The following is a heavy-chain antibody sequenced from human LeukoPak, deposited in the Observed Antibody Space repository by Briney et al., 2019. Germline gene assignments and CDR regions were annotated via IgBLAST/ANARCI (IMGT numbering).Heavy chain of an antibody. Sequence: IINPSGGSTSYAQKFQGRVTMTRDTSTSTVYMELSSLRSEDTAVYYCARAYGDYEGQYFDYWGQGTLVTVSS. V-gene: IGHV1-46*01. D-gene: IGHD4-17*01. J-gene: IGHJ4*02. CDR2: INPSGGST. CDR3: ARAYGDYEGQYFDY.